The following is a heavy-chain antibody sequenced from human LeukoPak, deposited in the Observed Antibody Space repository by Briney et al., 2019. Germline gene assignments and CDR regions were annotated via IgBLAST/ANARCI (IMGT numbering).Heavy chain of an antibody. Sequence: SETLSLTCAVYGGSFSGYYWSWIRQPPGKGLEWIGEINHSGSTNYNPSLKSRVTISVDTSKNQFSLKLSSVTAADTAVYYCARRRVFDIWGQGTMVTVSS. V-gene: IGHV4-34*01. J-gene: IGHJ3*02. CDR1: GGSFSGYY. CDR2: INHSGST. CDR3: ARRRVFDI.